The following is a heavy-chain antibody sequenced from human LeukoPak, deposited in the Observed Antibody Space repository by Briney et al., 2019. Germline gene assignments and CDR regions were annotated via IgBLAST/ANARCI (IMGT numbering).Heavy chain of an antibody. CDR2: IYYSGST. D-gene: IGHD7-27*01. V-gene: IGHV4-39*07. CDR1: GGSITRSSYY. CDR3: ARDPWGFSFEY. J-gene: IGHJ4*02. Sequence: SETLSLTCTVSGGSITRSSYYWGWIRQPPGKGLEWIGSIYYSGSTYYNPSLKSRVTISVDTSKNQFSLQLNSVTPEDTAVYYCARDPWGFSFEYWGQGTLVTVSS.